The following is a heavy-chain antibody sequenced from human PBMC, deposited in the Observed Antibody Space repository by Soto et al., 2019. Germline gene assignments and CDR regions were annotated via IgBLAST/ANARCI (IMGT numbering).Heavy chain of an antibody. V-gene: IGHV1-3*01. D-gene: IGHD3-3*01. J-gene: IGHJ4*02. CDR2: INAGNGNT. CDR3: ARDGGPYYDFWSGYYGSYFDP. Sequence: WASVKVSCKASGYTFTSYAMHWVRQAPGQRLEWMGWINAGNGNTKYSQKFQGRVTITRDTSASTAYMELSSLRSEDTAVYYCARDGGPYYDFWSGYYGSYFDPWGQGTLVTVSS. CDR1: GYTFTSYA.